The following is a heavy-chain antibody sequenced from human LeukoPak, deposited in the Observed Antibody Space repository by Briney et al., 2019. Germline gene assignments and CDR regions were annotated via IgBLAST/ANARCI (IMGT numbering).Heavy chain of an antibody. J-gene: IGHJ4*02. V-gene: IGHV1-24*01. D-gene: IGHD3-22*01. CDR1: GYTLTELS. Sequence: VASVKVSCKVSGYTLTELSMHWVRQAPGKGLEWMGGFYPEDGETIYAQKFQGRVTMTEDTSTDTAYMELSSLRSEDTAVYYCATDLQAYYYDSSGYFGYWGQGTLVTVSS. CDR2: FYPEDGET. CDR3: ATDLQAYYYDSSGYFGY.